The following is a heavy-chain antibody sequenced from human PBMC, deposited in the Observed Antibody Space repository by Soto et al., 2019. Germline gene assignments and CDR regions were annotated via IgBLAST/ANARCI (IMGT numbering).Heavy chain of an antibody. J-gene: IGHJ5*02. CDR3: ARGIADIQTGRNWFDP. V-gene: IGHV1-69*01. CDR1: GVIFKNYA. CDR2: IIPMFGTT. D-gene: IGHD3-9*01. Sequence: QVQLVQSGAEVKKPGSSVTVSCKASGVIFKNYAFSWVRQAPGQGLEWMGGIIPMFGTTNSAQSFQDRVTITADESTSTVYLELSRLRSDDTAIYYCARGIADIQTGRNWFDPWGQGTLVTVSS.